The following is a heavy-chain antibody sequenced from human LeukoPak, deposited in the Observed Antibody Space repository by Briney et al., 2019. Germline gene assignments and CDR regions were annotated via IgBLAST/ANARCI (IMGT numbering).Heavy chain of an antibody. CDR1: GGSISNYY. Sequence: SETLSLTCTVSGGSISNYYWSWIRQPPGKGLEWIGSIYYSGSTYYNPSLNIRVTISVDTSKNQFSLNLRSVTAADTAVYYCAREILYDSTGYYLWGQGTLVTVSS. J-gene: IGHJ4*02. V-gene: IGHV4-39*07. D-gene: IGHD3-22*01. CDR3: AREILYDSTGYYL. CDR2: IYYSGST.